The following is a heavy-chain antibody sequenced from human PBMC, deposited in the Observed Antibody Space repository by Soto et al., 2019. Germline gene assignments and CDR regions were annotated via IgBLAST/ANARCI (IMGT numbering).Heavy chain of an antibody. V-gene: IGHV4-59*01. J-gene: IGHJ4*02. D-gene: IGHD5-12*01. Sequence: SETLSLTCTVSGGSISSYYWSWIRQPPGKGLEWIGYIYYSGSTNYNPSLKSRVTISVDTSKNQFSLKLSSVTAADTAVYYCASRRGYSGLDYWGQGTLVTVSS. CDR3: ASRRGYSGLDY. CDR1: GGSISSYY. CDR2: IYYSGST.